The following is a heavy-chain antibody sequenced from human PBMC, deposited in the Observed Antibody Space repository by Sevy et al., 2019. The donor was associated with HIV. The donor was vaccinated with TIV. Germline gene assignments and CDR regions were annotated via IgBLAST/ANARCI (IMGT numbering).Heavy chain of an antibody. J-gene: IGHJ6*03. CDR2: IKQDGSEK. V-gene: IGHV3-7*03. CDR1: GFTFSSYW. D-gene: IGHD2-15*01. CDR3: VRDSLVVVGAPQLAYYYYMDV. Sequence: GGSLRLSCAPSGFTFSSYWMSWVRQAPGKGLEWVANIKQDGSEKYYVDSVKGRLTISRDNAKNSLYLQMNSLRVEETAVYYCVRDSLVVVGAPQLAYYYYMDVWGKGTTVTVSS.